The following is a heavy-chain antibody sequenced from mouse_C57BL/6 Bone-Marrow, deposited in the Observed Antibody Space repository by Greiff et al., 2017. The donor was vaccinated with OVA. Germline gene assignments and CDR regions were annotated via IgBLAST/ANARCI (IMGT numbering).Heavy chain of an antibody. CDR1: GFTFSSYG. CDR2: ISSGGSYT. CDR3: ARPQGLDAY. V-gene: IGHV5-6*01. D-gene: IGHD3-3*01. J-gene: IGHJ3*01. Sequence: EVKLMESGGDLVKPGGSLKLSCAASGFTFSSYGMSWVRQTPDKRLEWVATISSGGSYTYYPDSVKGRFTISRDNAKNTLYLQMSSLKSEDTAMYYCARPQGLDAYLGQGTLVTVSA.